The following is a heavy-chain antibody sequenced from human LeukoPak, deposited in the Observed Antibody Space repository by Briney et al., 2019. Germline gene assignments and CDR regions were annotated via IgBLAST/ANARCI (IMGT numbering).Heavy chain of an antibody. Sequence: SETLSLTCAVSGGSISSGGYYWSWIRQHPGKGLEWIGYIYYSGSTYYNPSLKSRVTISVDTSKDQFSLKLSSVTAADTAVYYCAREVTGSYLDYWGQGTLVTVSS. CDR3: AREVTGSYLDY. CDR1: GGSISSGGYY. V-gene: IGHV4-31*11. CDR2: IYYSGST. D-gene: IGHD3-10*01. J-gene: IGHJ4*02.